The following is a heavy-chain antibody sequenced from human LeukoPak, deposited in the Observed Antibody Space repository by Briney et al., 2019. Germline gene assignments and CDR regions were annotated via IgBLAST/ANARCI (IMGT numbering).Heavy chain of an antibody. V-gene: IGHV3-23*01. CDR2: ISGGGGTT. CDR1: GFTFRNYA. J-gene: IGHJ4*02. D-gene: IGHD4-17*01. Sequence: GGSLRLSCAASGFTFRNYAMSWVRQAPGKGLEWVSGISGGGGTTYYADSVKGRFTISRDSSKNTLYLQMNSLRAEDTAVYYCAKDRGYGDFIFDYWGQGTLVTVSS. CDR3: AKDRGYGDFIFDY.